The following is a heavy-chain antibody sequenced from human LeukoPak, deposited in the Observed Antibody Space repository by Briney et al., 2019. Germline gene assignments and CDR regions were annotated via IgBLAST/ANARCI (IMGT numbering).Heavy chain of an antibody. CDR1: GYTFTSYY. Sequence: ASVKVSCKASGYTFTSYYMHWVRQAPGQGLEWMGIINPSGGSTSYAQKFQGRVTMTRDTSTSTVYMELSSLRSEDTAVYYCARGLFYYDILTGYHNPWYFDYWGQGTLVTVSS. J-gene: IGHJ4*02. D-gene: IGHD3-9*01. V-gene: IGHV1-46*01. CDR2: INPSGGST. CDR3: ARGLFYYDILTGYHNPWYFDY.